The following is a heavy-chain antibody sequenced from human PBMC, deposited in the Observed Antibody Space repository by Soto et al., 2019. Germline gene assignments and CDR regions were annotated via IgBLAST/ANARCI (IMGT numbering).Heavy chain of an antibody. D-gene: IGHD6-25*01. V-gene: IGHV3-53*04. CDR3: ARDRYSSGWLDAFDI. CDR1: GFTVSSNY. Sequence: PGGSLRLSCAASGFTVSSNYMGWVRQAPGKGLEWVSVIFTGGSTYYADSVKGRFTISRHSSKNTVYLQMNSLRAEDTAVYYCARDRYSSGWLDAFDIWGQGTTVTVSS. CDR2: IFTGGST. J-gene: IGHJ3*02.